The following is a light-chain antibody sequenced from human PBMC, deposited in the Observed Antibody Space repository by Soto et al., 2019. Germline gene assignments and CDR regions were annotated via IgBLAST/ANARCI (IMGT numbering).Light chain of an antibody. V-gene: IGKV3-20*01. CDR2: GAS. CDR1: QSVSSNS. J-gene: IGKJ1*01. CDR3: HQYGKSPRT. Sequence: EIVSTQSPGTLSLSPGERATLSCRASQSVSSNSLAWYQQKPGQAPRLLIYGASSRATGIPDRFSASGSGTDFTLTISRLEPEDFALYYCHQYGKSPRTFGQGTKVEI.